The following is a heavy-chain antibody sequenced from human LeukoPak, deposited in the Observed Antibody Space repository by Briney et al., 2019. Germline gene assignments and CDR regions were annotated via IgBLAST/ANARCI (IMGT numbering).Heavy chain of an antibody. D-gene: IGHD6-13*01. V-gene: IGHV7-4-1*02. Sequence: ASVKVSCKASGYTFSSYAMNWVRQAPGQGLEWMGWINTNTGNPTYAQGFTGRFVFSLDTSVSTAYLQISSLKAEDTAVYYCARDRGVYSSSYYYYYYGMDVWGQGTTVTVSS. CDR3: ARDRGVYSSSYYYYYYGMDV. J-gene: IGHJ6*02. CDR1: GYTFSSYA. CDR2: INTNTGNP.